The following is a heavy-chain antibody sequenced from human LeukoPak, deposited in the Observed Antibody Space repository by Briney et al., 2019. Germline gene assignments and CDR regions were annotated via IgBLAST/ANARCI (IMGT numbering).Heavy chain of an antibody. CDR3: AKDGGQEVDY. CDR2: ISGSGDST. CDR1: GFTFSSYA. Sequence: GGSLRLSCAASGFTFSSYAMRWVRQAPGKGLEWVSSISGSGDSTYNADSVKGRFTICRDKSKNTLYLQMNSLRAEDTAVYYCAKDGGQEVDYWGQGTLVTVSS. V-gene: IGHV3-23*01. D-gene: IGHD3-16*01. J-gene: IGHJ4*02.